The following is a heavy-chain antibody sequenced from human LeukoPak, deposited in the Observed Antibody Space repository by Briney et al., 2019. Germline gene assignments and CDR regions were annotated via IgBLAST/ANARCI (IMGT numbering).Heavy chain of an antibody. CDR1: GYIFTNYH. V-gene: IGHV1-46*01. D-gene: IGHD6-13*01. CDR3: ARYGGSWLRDFDY. CDR2: INPGGGST. J-gene: IGHJ4*02. Sequence: GASVKVSCKASGYIFTNYHVHWVRQAPGQGLEWMGIINPGGGSTSYAQKFQGRVTMTRDTSTSTVYMELSSLRSEDTAVYYCARYGGSWLRDFDYWGQGTLVTVSS.